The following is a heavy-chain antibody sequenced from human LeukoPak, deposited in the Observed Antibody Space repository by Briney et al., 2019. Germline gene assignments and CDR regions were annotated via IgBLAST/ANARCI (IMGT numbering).Heavy chain of an antibody. CDR1: GGSIRSFY. J-gene: IGHJ4*02. D-gene: IGHD3-22*01. V-gene: IGHV4-59*12. CDR3: AREEDDSSGFDY. CDR2: IYYSGST. Sequence: PSETLSLTCTCSGGSIRSFYWGWLRQPPGKGLEWIGYIYYSGSTNYNPSLKSRVTISVDTSKNQFSLKLSSVTAADTAVYYCAREEDDSSGFDYWGQGTLVTVSS.